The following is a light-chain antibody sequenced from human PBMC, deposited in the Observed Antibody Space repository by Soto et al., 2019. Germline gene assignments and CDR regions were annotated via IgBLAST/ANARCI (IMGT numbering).Light chain of an antibody. CDR2: DAS. CDR3: RPYHGWVKA. CDR1: QGLGSR. V-gene: IGKV3-15*01. J-gene: IGKJ2*01. Sequence: EIVMTQSPATLSVSPGGTATLSCRASQGLGSRLAWYQQKPGQAPRLLIYDASTRATGVPDRFSGSESETEFTLAISGAQNEDFGVHYCRPYHGWVKALGQGTNLEIK.